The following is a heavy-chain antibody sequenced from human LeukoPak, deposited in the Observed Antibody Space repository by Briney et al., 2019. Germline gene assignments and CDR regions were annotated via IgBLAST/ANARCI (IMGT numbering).Heavy chain of an antibody. CDR1: GGSISSGGYY. Sequence: SQTLSLTCTVSGGSISSGGYYWSWIRQHPGKGLEWSVYIYYSGSTYYNPSLKSRVTISVDTSKNQFSLKLSSVTAADTAVYYCARGGRGYYDSSGYPPLEYWGQGTLVTVSS. V-gene: IGHV4-31*03. J-gene: IGHJ4*02. CDR2: IYYSGST. CDR3: ARGGRGYYDSSGYPPLEY. D-gene: IGHD3-22*01.